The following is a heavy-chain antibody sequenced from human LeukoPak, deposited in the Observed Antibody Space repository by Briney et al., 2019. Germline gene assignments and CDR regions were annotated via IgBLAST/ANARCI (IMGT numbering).Heavy chain of an antibody. Sequence: ASVKVSCKASGYTFTSYYMHWVRQAPGQGLEWMGWISAYNGNTNYAQKLQGRVTMTTDTSTSTAYMELRSLRSDDTAVYYCANTMVRGGFDFWGQGTLVTVSS. J-gene: IGHJ4*02. CDR1: GYTFTSYY. D-gene: IGHD3-10*01. CDR2: ISAYNGNT. CDR3: ANTMVRGGFDF. V-gene: IGHV1-18*04.